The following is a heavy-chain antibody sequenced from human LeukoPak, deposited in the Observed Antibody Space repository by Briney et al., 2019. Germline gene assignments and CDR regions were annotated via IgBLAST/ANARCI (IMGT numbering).Heavy chain of an antibody. V-gene: IGHV4-34*01. CDR2: INHSGTT. D-gene: IGHD1-14*01. CDR1: GGSFSEYY. J-gene: IGHJ6*02. CDR3: ARARIGV. Sequence: SSETLSLTCAVYGGSFSEYYWSWTRQPPGKGLEWIGDINHSGTTNYNPSLKSRVTISKETSKKQFSLKLSSVTAADTAVYYCARARIGVWGQGITVTVSS.